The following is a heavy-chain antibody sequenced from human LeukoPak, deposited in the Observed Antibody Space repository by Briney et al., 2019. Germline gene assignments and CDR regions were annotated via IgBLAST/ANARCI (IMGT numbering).Heavy chain of an antibody. CDR2: ISSSSSYI. V-gene: IGHV3-21*01. Sequence: GGSLRLSCAASGFTFSSYSMNWVRQAPGKGLEWVSSISSSSSYIYYADSVKGRFTISRDNAKNSLYLQMNSLRAEDTAVYYCARVSYNWNPRRYYYYMDVWGKGTTVTVSS. J-gene: IGHJ6*03. CDR3: ARVSYNWNPRRYYYYMDV. D-gene: IGHD1-20*01. CDR1: GFTFSSYS.